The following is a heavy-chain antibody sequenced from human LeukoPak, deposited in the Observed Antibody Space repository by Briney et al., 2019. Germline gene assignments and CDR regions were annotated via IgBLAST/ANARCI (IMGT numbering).Heavy chain of an antibody. J-gene: IGHJ5*02. D-gene: IGHD4-17*01. Sequence: ASVKVSCKASGYTFTGYYMHWVRQAPGQGLEWMGWINPNSGGTNYAQKFQGRVTMTRDTFISTAYMELSRLRSDDTAVYYCARDRGGTTVPTANWFDPWGQGTLVTVSS. CDR1: GYTFTGYY. V-gene: IGHV1-2*02. CDR3: ARDRGGTTVPTANWFDP. CDR2: INPNSGGT.